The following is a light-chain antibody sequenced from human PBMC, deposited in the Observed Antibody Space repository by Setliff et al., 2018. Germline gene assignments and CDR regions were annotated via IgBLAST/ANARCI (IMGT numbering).Light chain of an antibody. V-gene: IGLV1-51*01. J-gene: IGLJ2*01. Sequence: PSQKVTISCSGSSSNIGSSYVSWYQQVPGTAPKLLIYDNNKRPSGIPDRFSGSKSGASGTLGITGRQTGDEAEYYCATWDFSLRGVVFGGGTKVTVL. CDR1: SSNIGSSY. CDR3: ATWDFSLRGVV. CDR2: DNN.